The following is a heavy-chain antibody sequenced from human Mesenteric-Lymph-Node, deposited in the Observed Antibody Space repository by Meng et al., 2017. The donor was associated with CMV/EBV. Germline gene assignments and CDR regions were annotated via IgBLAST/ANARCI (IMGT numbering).Heavy chain of an antibody. D-gene: IGHD3-10*01. J-gene: IGHJ4*02. CDR2: IHYSGST. V-gene: IGHV4-61*08. CDR3: ARANYGSNYFDY. CDR1: GGSISSGGYY. Sequence: GSLRLSCTVSGGSISSGGYYWSWIRQPPGKGLEWIGYIHYSGSTNYNPSLKSRVTISVDTSKNQFSLKLSSVTAADTAVYYCARANYGSNYFDYWGQGTLVTVSS.